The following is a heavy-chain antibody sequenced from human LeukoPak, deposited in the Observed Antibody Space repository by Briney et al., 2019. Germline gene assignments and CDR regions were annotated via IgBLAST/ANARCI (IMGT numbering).Heavy chain of an antibody. CDR3: ARDLYSSSSIDAFDI. CDR1: GGSISSYY. Sequence: SETLPLTCTVSGGSISSYYWSWIRQPAGKGLEWIGRIYTSGSTNYNPSLKSRVTMSVDTSKNQFSLKLSSVTAADTAVYYCARDLYSSSSIDAFDIWGQGTMVSVSS. D-gene: IGHD6-6*01. V-gene: IGHV4-4*07. J-gene: IGHJ3*02. CDR2: IYTSGST.